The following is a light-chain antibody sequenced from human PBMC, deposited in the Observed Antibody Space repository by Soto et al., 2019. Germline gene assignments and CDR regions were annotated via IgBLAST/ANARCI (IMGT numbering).Light chain of an antibody. CDR1: QGISSY. Sequence: AIRMTQSPSSFSASTGDRVTITCRASQGISSYLAWYQQKPGKAPKLLIYAASTLQIVVPSRFSGSGSGTDFTLTISCLQSEDFATYYCQQYYSYPLTFGQGTRLEIK. V-gene: IGKV1-8*01. CDR2: AAS. J-gene: IGKJ5*01. CDR3: QQYYSYPLT.